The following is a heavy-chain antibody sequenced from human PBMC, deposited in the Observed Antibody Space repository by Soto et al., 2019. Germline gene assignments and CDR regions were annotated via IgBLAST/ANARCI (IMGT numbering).Heavy chain of an antibody. D-gene: IGHD3-10*01. CDR3: ARKGTYYRDAFDM. V-gene: IGHV4-59*01. J-gene: IGHJ3*02. Sequence: SSETLSLTCAVSGGSITNYYWSWIRQPPGTGLEWIGYIYFSGSTHYNPSLTSRVTISVDTSKNQFSLKLSSVTAADTAIYYCARKGTYYRDAFDMWGQGTMVTV. CDR2: IYFSGST. CDR1: GGSITNYY.